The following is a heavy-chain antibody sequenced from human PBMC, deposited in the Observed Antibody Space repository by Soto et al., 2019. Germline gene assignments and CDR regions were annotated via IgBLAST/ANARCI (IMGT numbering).Heavy chain of an antibody. D-gene: IGHD3-22*01. CDR2: ITSNGGNT. CDR1: GFTFSSYA. V-gene: IGHV3-64*04. Sequence: PGGSLRLSCAASGFTFSSYAMHWVRQAPGKGLEYVSVITSNGGNTDYASFVKGRFTISRDNSRNTVYLQMNSLRAEDTAVYYYAKRLTFYYDSSGYYFFDNWGQGA. J-gene: IGHJ4*02. CDR3: AKRLTFYYDSSGYYFFDN.